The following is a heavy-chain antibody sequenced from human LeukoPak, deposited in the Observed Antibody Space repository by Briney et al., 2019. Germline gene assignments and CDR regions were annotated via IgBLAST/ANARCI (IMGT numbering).Heavy chain of an antibody. Sequence: PGGSLRLSCAASGFTFSNYAMSWVRQAPGKGLEWVSLISGITTNTYYADSVKGRFTISRDNSKNTLDLQINSLRAEDTAGYYCAKHLLVGGTRGAYAFDIWGRGTMVTVSS. D-gene: IGHD1-26*01. CDR1: GFTFSNYA. V-gene: IGHV3-23*01. CDR3: AKHLLVGGTRGAYAFDI. J-gene: IGHJ3*02. CDR2: ISGITTNT.